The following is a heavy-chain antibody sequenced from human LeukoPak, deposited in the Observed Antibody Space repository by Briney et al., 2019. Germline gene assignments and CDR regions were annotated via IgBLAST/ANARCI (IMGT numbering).Heavy chain of an antibody. D-gene: IGHD3-22*01. CDR3: ARGRSRSYDSSGYYYPPDY. CDR2: IIPIFGTA. Sequence: ASVKVSCKASGGTFSSYAISWVRQAPGQGLEWMGGIIPIFGTANYAQEFQGRVTITADESTSTAYMELSSLRSEDTAVYYCARGRSRSYDSSGYYYPPDYWGQGTLVTVSS. J-gene: IGHJ4*02. V-gene: IGHV1-69*13. CDR1: GGTFSSYA.